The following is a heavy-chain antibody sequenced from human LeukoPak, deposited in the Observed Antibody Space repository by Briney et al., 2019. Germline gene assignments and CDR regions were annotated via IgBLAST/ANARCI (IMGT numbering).Heavy chain of an antibody. CDR1: GFTFSSYS. Sequence: GGSLRLSCAASGFTFSSYSMTWVRQAPGKGLEWVSYISSSSSTIYYADSVKGRFTISRDNAKNSLYLQMNSLRAEDTAVYYCARVRYCSSTSCYPPLPFDYWGQGTLVTVSS. CDR2: ISSSSSTI. J-gene: IGHJ4*02. D-gene: IGHD2-2*01. V-gene: IGHV3-48*01. CDR3: ARVRYCSSTSCYPPLPFDY.